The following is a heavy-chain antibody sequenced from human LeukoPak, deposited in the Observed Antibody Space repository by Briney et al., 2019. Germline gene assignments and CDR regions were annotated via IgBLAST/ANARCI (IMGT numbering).Heavy chain of an antibody. V-gene: IGHV3-48*01. CDR1: GFTFDDYG. Sequence: GGSLRLSCAASGFTFDDYGMSWVRQAPGKGLEWVSYIRSSGSTIYYADSVKGRFTISRENAKNSLYLQMNSLRAGDTAVYYCARVAYDILTGSYYFDYWGQGTLVTVSS. CDR2: IRSSGSTI. J-gene: IGHJ4*02. CDR3: ARVAYDILTGSYYFDY. D-gene: IGHD3-9*01.